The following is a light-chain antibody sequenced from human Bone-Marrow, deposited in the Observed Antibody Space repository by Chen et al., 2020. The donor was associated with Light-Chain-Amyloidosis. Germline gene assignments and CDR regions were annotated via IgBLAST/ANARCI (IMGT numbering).Light chain of an antibody. CDR1: DLPTKY. Sequence: SYELTQPPSVSVSPGQPARITCSGDDLPTKYAYWYQQKPGQAPVLVIHRDTERPAGISERFSGSSSGTTATLTISGVQAEDEADYHCQSADSSGTYEVIFGGGTKRTVL. J-gene: IGLJ2*01. CDR3: QSADSSGTYEVI. CDR2: RDT. V-gene: IGLV3-25*03.